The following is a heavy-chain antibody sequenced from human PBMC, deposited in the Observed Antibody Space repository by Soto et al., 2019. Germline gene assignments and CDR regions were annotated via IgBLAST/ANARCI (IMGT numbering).Heavy chain of an antibody. Sequence: SETLSLTCTVSGGSITSGGYYWSWIRQHPGKGLEWIGYIYYSGFTYYNPSLKSRVTISLDESKNEFSLNMDSVTAADTAIYYCVRSVILSGGSYKGLIRLHYFDTWGPGTLVTVSS. D-gene: IGHD3-3*01. CDR3: VRSVILSGGSYKGLIRLHYFDT. V-gene: IGHV4-31*09. J-gene: IGHJ4*02. CDR2: IYYSGFT. CDR1: GGSITSGGYY.